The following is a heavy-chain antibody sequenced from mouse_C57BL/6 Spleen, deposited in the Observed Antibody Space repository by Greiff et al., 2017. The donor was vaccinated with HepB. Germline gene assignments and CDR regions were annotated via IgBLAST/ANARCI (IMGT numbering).Heavy chain of an antibody. Sequence: QVQLKESGAELVRPGASVKLSCKASGYTFTDYYINWVKQRPGQGLEWIARIYPGSGNTYYNEKFKGKATLTAEKSSSTAYMQLSSLTSEDSAVYFCAREAQATMDYWGQGTSVTVSS. V-gene: IGHV1-76*01. D-gene: IGHD3-2*02. J-gene: IGHJ4*01. CDR3: AREAQATMDY. CDR2: IYPGSGNT. CDR1: GYTFTDYY.